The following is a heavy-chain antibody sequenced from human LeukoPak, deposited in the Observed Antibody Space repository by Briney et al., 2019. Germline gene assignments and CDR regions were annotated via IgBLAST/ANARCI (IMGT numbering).Heavy chain of an antibody. D-gene: IGHD4-17*01. V-gene: IGHV3-21*01. CDR3: ARSDYGDYVSTD. Sequence: GGSLRLSCAASGFTFCSYSMNWVRQAPGKGLEWVSSISSSSSYIYYADSVKGRFTISRDNAKNSLYLQMNSLRAEDTAVYYCARSDYGDYVSTDWSQGTLVTVSS. CDR2: ISSSSSYI. J-gene: IGHJ4*02. CDR1: GFTFCSYS.